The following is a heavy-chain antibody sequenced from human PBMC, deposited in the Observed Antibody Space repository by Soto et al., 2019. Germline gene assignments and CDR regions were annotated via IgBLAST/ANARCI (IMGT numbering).Heavy chain of an antibody. J-gene: IGHJ6*03. CDR1: GGSFSGYY. V-gene: IGHV4-34*01. CDR3: ARGSGPRYDYYYIDV. CDR2: INHSGST. Sequence: QVQLQQWGAGLLKPSETLSLTCTVYGGSFSGYYWSWIRQPPGKGLECIGEINHSGSTNYNPSLKSRVTISVDTSKNQFSLKLCAVTAADTAVYYCARGSGPRYDYYYIDVWGKGTTVTVSS.